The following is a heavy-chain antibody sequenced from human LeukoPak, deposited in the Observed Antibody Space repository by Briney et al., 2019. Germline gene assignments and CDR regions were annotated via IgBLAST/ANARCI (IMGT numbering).Heavy chain of an antibody. CDR1: GYTFTSYG. CDR3: ARGDVVVSAAVRFDP. V-gene: IGHV1-18*01. D-gene: IGHD2-2*01. CDR2: ISAHNGKT. Sequence: GASVKLSFKASGYTFTSYGITWVRQAPGQGLEWMGWISAHNGKTNYAQKFQGRVTMTTDTPTSTAYMELRSLRSDDTAVYYCARGDVVVSAAVRFDPWGQGALGTVSS. J-gene: IGHJ5*02.